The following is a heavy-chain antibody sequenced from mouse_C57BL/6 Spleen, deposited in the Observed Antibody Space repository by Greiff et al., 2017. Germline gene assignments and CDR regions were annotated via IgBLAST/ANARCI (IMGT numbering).Heavy chain of an antibody. CDR3: ARDPRYRRSHWYFDV. V-gene: IGHV5-4*01. J-gene: IGHJ1*03. D-gene: IGHD1-1*01. Sequence: EVKVVESGGGLVKPGGSLKLSCAASGFTFRSYAMYWVRQTPEKRLEWVATISDGGSYTYYPENVKGRFTIARDNTKNNLYLQMSHLKSEDTAMYDCARDPRYRRSHWYFDVWGTGTTVTVSS. CDR1: GFTFRSYA. CDR2: ISDGGSYT.